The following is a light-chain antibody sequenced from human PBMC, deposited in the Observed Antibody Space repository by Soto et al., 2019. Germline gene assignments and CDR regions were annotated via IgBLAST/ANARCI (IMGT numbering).Light chain of an antibody. Sequence: QSVLTQPASVSGSPGQSITISCTGTSSDVGGYNYVSWYQQHPGKAPKLMIYDVSNRLSGVSNRFSGSKSGNTASLTISGLRAEDEADYYCSSYTSSSSYVFGTGTKVTVL. CDR1: SSDVGGYNY. V-gene: IGLV2-14*01. J-gene: IGLJ1*01. CDR3: SSYTSSSSYV. CDR2: DVS.